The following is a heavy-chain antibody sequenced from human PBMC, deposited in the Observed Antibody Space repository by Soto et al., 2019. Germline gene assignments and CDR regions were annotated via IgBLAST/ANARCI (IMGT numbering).Heavy chain of an antibody. V-gene: IGHV3-7*03. J-gene: IGHJ4*02. CDR1: GFTLRSHW. CDR2: IKEDGSET. D-gene: IGHD3-3*02. Sequence: GGSLRLSCAASGFTLRSHWMSWVRQTPGKGLEWLAKIKEDGSETYYADSVKGQLTISRDNARNTVDLQMNSLRVEDTAVYYCARVAIREGFFDYWGQGTRVTVSS. CDR3: ARVAIREGFFDY.